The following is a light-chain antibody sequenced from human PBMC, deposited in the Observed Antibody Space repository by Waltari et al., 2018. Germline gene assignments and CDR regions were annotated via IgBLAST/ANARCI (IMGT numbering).Light chain of an antibody. CDR3: QQYDSSSYT. J-gene: IGKJ2*01. Sequence: DIVLTQPPDTLSLSPGERATLPCRASQSVSITYLAWYQQKPGQDPRLLIDGASSRATGIPDRFSGSGSGTDFILTISRLEPEDFAVYYCQQYDSSSYTFGQGTRLEIK. V-gene: IGKV3-20*01. CDR2: GAS. CDR1: QSVSITY.